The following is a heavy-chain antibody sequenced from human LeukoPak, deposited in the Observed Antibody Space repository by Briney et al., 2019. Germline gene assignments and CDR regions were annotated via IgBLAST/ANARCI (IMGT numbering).Heavy chain of an antibody. CDR2: IYTSGST. D-gene: IGHD4-11*01. CDR1: GGSISSYY. Sequence: SETLSLTCTVSGGSISSYYWSWIRQPPGKGLEWSGYIYTSGSTNYNPSLKSRVTISVDTSKNQFSLKLSSVTAADTAVYYCARLAYSNHGYYYYYMDVWGKGTTVTVSS. CDR3: ARLAYSNHGYYYYYMDV. V-gene: IGHV4-4*09. J-gene: IGHJ6*03.